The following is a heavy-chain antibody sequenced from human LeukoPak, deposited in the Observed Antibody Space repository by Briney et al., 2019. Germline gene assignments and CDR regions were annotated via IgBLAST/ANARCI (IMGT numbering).Heavy chain of an antibody. V-gene: IGHV3-30*02. D-gene: IGHD3-10*01. CDR2: IRYDGSNK. CDR1: GFIFNTYV. J-gene: IGHJ5*02. CDR3: ARAYYGSGSYYTA. Sequence: GGSLRLSCAASGFIFNTYVMHWVRQAPGKELEWLAFIRYDGSNKNYADSVKGRFTISRDNTKNSLYLQMNSLRAEDTAVYYCARAYYGSGSYYTAWGQGTLVTVSS.